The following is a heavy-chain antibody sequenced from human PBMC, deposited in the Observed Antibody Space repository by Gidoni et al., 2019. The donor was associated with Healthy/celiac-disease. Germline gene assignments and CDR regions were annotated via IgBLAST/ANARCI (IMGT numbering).Heavy chain of an antibody. Sequence: QVQLVQSGAAVTKPGSSVKFSCKASGGTFLSYAISWVGQAPGQGLEWMGGIIPIVGTANYEQKFQGRVTITADESTSTAYMELSSLRSEDTAVYYCASPYYYGSGSYYNEPSLYDYWGQGTLVTVSS. D-gene: IGHD3-10*01. J-gene: IGHJ4*02. CDR3: ASPYYYGSGSYYNEPSLYDY. CDR1: GGTFLSYA. V-gene: IGHV1-69*01. CDR2: IIPIVGTA.